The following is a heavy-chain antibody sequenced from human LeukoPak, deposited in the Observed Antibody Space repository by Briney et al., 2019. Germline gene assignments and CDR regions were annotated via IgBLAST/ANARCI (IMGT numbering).Heavy chain of an antibody. CDR2: IYYSGST. J-gene: IGHJ4*02. CDR1: GGSISGYY. CDR3: ARVYPATNTALDY. V-gene: IGHV4-59*01. Sequence: SETLSLTCTVSGGSISGYYWSWIRQPPGKGLEWIGCIYYSGSTNYNPSLRSRVTISVDTSKNQFSLKLNSVTAADTAVYYCARVYPATNTALDYWGQGTLVSVSS. D-gene: IGHD3-16*02.